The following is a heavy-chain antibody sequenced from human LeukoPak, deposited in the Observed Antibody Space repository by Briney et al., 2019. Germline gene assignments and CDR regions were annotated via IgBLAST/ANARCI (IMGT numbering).Heavy chain of an antibody. D-gene: IGHD3-3*01. CDR2: ISANGGET. V-gene: IGHV3-23*01. CDR3: AKRYYDFPLDY. J-gene: IGHJ4*02. Sequence: GSLRLSCAASGFTFSIYAMNWVRQAPGKGLEWVSSISANGGETHYADSVKGRFTISRDNSKNTLYLQINNPRVEDTAVYYCAKRYYDFPLDYWGQGTLVTVSS. CDR1: GFTFSIYA.